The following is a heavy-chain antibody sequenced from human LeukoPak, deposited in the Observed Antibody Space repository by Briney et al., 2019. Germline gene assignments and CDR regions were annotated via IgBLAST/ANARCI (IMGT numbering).Heavy chain of an antibody. CDR1: GYTFTGYY. Sequence: RASVTVSCKASGYTFTGYYMHWVRQAPGQGLEWMGWINPNSGGTNYAQKFQGRVTMTRDTSISTAYMELSRLRSDDTAVYYCAREAMIVVVTLGYWGQGTLVTVSS. CDR3: AREAMIVVVTLGY. D-gene: IGHD3-22*01. CDR2: INPNSGGT. J-gene: IGHJ4*02. V-gene: IGHV1-2*02.